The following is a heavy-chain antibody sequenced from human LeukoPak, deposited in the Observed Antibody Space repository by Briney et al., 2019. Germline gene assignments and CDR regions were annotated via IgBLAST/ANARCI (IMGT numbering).Heavy chain of an antibody. V-gene: IGHV4-39*07. CDR2: IYYSGST. J-gene: IGHJ3*02. D-gene: IGHD1-26*01. CDR1: GGSISSSSYY. CDR3: TRAYIVGATDVFEI. Sequence: PSETLSLTCTVSGGSISSSSYYWGWIRQPPGKGLEWIGSIYYSGSTYYNPSLKSRVTISVDTSKNQFSLKLSSVTAADTAVYNCTRAYIVGATDVFEIWAQGTMATISS.